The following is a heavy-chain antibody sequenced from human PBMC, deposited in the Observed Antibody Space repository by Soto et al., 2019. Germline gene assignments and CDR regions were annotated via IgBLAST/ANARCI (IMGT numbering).Heavy chain of an antibody. CDR1: SGSISSSNW. CDR3: ARVLPAATPYAFDI. V-gene: IGHV4-4*02. Sequence: QVQLQESGPGLVKPSGTLSLTCAVSSGSISSSNWWSWVRQPPGKGLEWIGEIYHSGSTNYNPSLKRRVTISVDQSKNQFALKLSSVTAADTAVYYCARVLPAATPYAFDIWGQGTMVTVPS. CDR2: IYHSGST. D-gene: IGHD2-2*01. J-gene: IGHJ3*02.